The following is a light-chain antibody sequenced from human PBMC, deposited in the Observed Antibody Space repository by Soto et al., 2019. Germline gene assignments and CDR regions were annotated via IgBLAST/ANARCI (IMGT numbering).Light chain of an antibody. CDR2: AAS. Sequence: EIVLTHSPGTLSFSPVERSTLSCIASQSVSSYYLAWYQQKPGQAPRLLIYAASSRATGIPDRFSGGGSGTDFTLTISRLEPEDFAVYYCQKCGSSPWKCGQGNTGDIK. V-gene: IGKV3-20*01. CDR1: QSVSSYY. J-gene: IGKJ1*01. CDR3: QKCGSSPWK.